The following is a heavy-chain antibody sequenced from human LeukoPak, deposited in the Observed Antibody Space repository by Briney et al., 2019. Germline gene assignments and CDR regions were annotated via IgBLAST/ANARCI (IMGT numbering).Heavy chain of an antibody. J-gene: IGHJ6*03. CDR2: MNPNSGNT. CDR3: ARSTVTTGVYYYYYMDV. Sequence: GASVKVSCKASGYTFTSYDINWVRQATGQGLEWMGWMNPNSGNTGYAQKFQGRVTITRNTSISTAYMELSSLRSEDTAVYYCARSTVTTGVYYYYYMDVWGKGTTVTVSS. V-gene: IGHV1-8*03. CDR1: GYTFTSYD. D-gene: IGHD4-17*01.